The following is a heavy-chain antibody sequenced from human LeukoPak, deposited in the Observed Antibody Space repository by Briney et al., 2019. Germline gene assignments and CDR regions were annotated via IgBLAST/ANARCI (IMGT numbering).Heavy chain of an antibody. CDR3: ARQDILTGYSSAWYFQH. Sequence: SETLSLTCTVSGGSISSSSYYWGWIRQPPGKGLEWIGSIYYSGSTYYNPSLKSRVTISVDTSKNQFSLKLSSVTAADTAVYYCARQDILTGYSSAWYFQHWGQGTLVTVSS. J-gene: IGHJ1*01. V-gene: IGHV4-39*07. D-gene: IGHD3-9*01. CDR2: IYYSGST. CDR1: GGSISSSSYY.